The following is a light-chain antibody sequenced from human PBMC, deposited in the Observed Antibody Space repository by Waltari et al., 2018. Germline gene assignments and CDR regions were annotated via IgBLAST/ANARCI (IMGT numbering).Light chain of an antibody. J-gene: IGLJ3*02. CDR3: VLHLGNGIVM. CDR1: SGSVSTSHY. CDR2: RTN. V-gene: IGLV8-61*01. Sequence: QTVVTQESSFSVSPGETVTLTCGLSSGSVSTSHYPSWYQQTPVQPPRTLISRTNSRYSGVPDRFSGSILGKKAALIIAGAQADDESDYYCVLHLGNGIVMFGGGTRLTVL.